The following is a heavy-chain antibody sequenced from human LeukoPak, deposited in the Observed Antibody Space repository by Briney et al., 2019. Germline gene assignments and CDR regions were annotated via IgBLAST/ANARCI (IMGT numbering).Heavy chain of an antibody. CDR3: ASPKRELRAFDY. Sequence: PSETLSLTCTVSGGSISGGSHYWGWIRQPPGKGLEWIGTIYYSGSTFHNPSLQSRVTLSVDTSKNQFSLRLSSVTASDTAVYYCASPKRELRAFDYWGQGTLVTVSS. CDR1: GGSISGGSHY. J-gene: IGHJ4*02. D-gene: IGHD1-26*01. V-gene: IGHV4-39*01. CDR2: IYYSGST.